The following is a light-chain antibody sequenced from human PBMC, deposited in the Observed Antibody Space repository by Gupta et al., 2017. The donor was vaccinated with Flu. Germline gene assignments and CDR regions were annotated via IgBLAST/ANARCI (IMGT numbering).Light chain of an antibody. CDR2: GAS. J-gene: IGKJ2*01. CDR1: QSVGSSY. CDR3: LEYGSAAYT. Sequence: EIVLTQSPGTLSLSPGERATLSCRASQSVGSSYLAWYQQKPGQAPRLLIYGASSRATGIPDMCSATGSGTDFTLTIRRLVPEDFTGDEFLEYGSAAYTCG. V-gene: IGKV3-20*01.